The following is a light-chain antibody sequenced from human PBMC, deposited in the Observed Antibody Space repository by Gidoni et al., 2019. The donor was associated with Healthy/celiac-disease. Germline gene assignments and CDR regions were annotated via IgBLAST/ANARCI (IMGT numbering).Light chain of an antibody. CDR3: QQYNSYPWT. V-gene: IGKV1-5*03. CDR1: KSISSW. Sequence: DIQMTQSPSTLSASVGDRVTITCRASKSISSWLSWYQQKPGKAPKLLIYKASSLESGVPSRFSGSGSGTEFTLTSSSLQPDDFATYYCQQYNSYPWTFGQGTKVEIK. J-gene: IGKJ1*01. CDR2: KAS.